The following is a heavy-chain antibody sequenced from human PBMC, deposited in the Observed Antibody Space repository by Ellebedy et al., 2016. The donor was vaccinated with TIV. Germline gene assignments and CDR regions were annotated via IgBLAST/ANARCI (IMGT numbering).Heavy chain of an antibody. CDR1: AFASSHAW. CDR2: IKSGSDGGTT. V-gene: IGHV3-15*01. CDR3: ATNHGLPGRTIASY. J-gene: IGHJ4*02. D-gene: IGHD2-8*01. Sequence: PGGSLRLSCVGSAFASSHAWMSWVRQAPGRGPEWVGRIKSGSDGGTTDYAAPEEGRFRISREDSKNTVFLQMSRLKTDDTAVYYCATNHGLPGRTIASYWGQGTLVTVSS.